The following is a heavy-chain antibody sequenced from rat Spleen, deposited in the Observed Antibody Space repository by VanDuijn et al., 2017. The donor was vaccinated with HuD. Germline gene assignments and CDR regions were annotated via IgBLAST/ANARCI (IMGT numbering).Heavy chain of an antibody. Sequence: EVQLVETGGGLVQPGRSLKLSCVASGFTFSSYWMYWIRQAPGKTLEWVSSINTDGSSTYYPDSVKGRFTISRDNAENTVYLQMNSLRSEDTATYYCAKEGPVPLDYWGQGVMVTVSS. CDR3: AKEGPVPLDY. CDR2: INTDGSST. J-gene: IGHJ2*01. CDR1: GFTFSSYW. V-gene: IGHV5-58*01. D-gene: IGHD3-8*01.